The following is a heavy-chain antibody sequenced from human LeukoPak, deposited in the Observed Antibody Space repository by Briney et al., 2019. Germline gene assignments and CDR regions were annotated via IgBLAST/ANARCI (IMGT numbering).Heavy chain of an antibody. CDR2: IYYSGST. J-gene: IGHJ4*02. Sequence: SETLSLTCTVSGGSISSYYWSWIRQPPGKGLEWIGYIYYSGSTNYNPSLKSRVTISVDTSKNQFSLKLSSVTAADTAVYYCALIAVAGRSGGVDYWGQGTLGTVS. D-gene: IGHD6-19*01. CDR1: GGSISSYY. CDR3: ALIAVAGRSGGVDY. V-gene: IGHV4-59*08.